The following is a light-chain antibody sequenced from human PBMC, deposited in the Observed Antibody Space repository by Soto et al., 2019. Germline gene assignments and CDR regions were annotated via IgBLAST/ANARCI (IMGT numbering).Light chain of an antibody. Sequence: EVVLTQSPGTLSLSPGERATLSCRASQSVSSSYVAWYQQKRGQAPRLLMYGASSRATGIPDRFSGSWSGTDFTLTISSLEPEDFAVYYCQQYGSSGTFGQGTKVDIK. CDR2: GAS. J-gene: IGKJ1*01. V-gene: IGKV3-20*01. CDR1: QSVSSSY. CDR3: QQYGSSGT.